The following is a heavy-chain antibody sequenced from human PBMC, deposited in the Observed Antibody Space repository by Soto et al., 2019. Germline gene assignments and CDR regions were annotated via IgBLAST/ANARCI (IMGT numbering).Heavy chain of an antibody. V-gene: IGHV3-33*01. CDR2: IWYDGSNK. CDR3: ASDRAALYYYDSSGDDAFDI. Sequence: QVQLVESGGGVVQPGRSLRLSCAASGFTFSSYGMHWVRQAPGKGLEWVAVIWYDGSNKYYADSVKGRFTISRDNSKNTLYLQMNSLRAEDTAVYYCASDRAALYYYDSSGDDAFDICGQGTMVTVSS. CDR1: GFTFSSYG. D-gene: IGHD3-22*01. J-gene: IGHJ3*02.